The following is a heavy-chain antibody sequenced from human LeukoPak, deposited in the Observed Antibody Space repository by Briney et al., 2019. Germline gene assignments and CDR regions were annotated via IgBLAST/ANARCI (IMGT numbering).Heavy chain of an antibody. CDR3: ARASYSYDINGWVPFDY. D-gene: IGHD3-22*01. V-gene: IGHV4-38-2*02. J-gene: IGHJ4*02. CDR2: IYHSGST. CDR1: GYSISSGYY. Sequence: SETLSLTCTVSGYSISSGYYWGWIRQPPGKGLEWIGSIYHSGSTYYNPSLKSRVTTSVDTSKNQFSLKLSSVTAADTAVYYCARASYSYDINGWVPFDYWGQGTLVTVSS.